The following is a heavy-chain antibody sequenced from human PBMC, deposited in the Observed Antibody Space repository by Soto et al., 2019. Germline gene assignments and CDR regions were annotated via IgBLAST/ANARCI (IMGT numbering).Heavy chain of an antibody. V-gene: IGHV4-30-2*01. J-gene: IGHJ4*02. CDR1: GGSISSGGYS. CDR2: MYPSGST. D-gene: IGHD7-27*01. CDR3: HRLTDY. Sequence: QLQLQESGSGLVKPSQTLSLTCAVSGGSISSGGYSWSWIRQPPGKGLEWIGYMYPSGSTYYNPSLESRVTISIATSKHQFSLKLRSVTDADTAVYYCHRLTDYWGQGILVTVSS.